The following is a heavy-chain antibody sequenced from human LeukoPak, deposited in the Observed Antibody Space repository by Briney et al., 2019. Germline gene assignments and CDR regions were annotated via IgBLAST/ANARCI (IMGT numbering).Heavy chain of an antibody. D-gene: IGHD1-26*01. Sequence: ASVKVSCKASGYTFTSYYMHWVRQAPGQGLEWMGIINPSGGSTSYAQKFQGRVTMTRDTSTSTVYMELSSLRSEDTAVYYCARDGVGATLGDYWGQGALVTASS. CDR1: GYTFTSYY. CDR2: INPSGGST. V-gene: IGHV1-46*01. CDR3: ARDGVGATLGDY. J-gene: IGHJ4*02.